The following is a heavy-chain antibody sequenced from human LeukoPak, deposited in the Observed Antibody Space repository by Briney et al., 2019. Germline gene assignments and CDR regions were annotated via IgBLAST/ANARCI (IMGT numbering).Heavy chain of an antibody. CDR2: ISGSGGST. Sequence: PGGSLRLSCAGSGFTFSSYAMNWVRQAPGKGLEWVSGISGSGGSTYYADSVKGRFTISRDNSKNTLYLQMNSLRAEDAAIYYCAKDRIWSGYSKYYFDCWGQRTLVTVSS. J-gene: IGHJ4*02. V-gene: IGHV3-23*01. CDR1: GFTFSSYA. D-gene: IGHD3-3*01. CDR3: AKDRIWSGYSKYYFDC.